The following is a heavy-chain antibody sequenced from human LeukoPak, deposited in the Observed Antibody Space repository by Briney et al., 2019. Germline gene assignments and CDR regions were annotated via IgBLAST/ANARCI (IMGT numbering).Heavy chain of an antibody. D-gene: IGHD1-1*01. CDR2: IRSQSDGGTA. J-gene: IGHJ4*02. CDR1: RFTFSDAW. CDR3: TTGYGTIDF. Sequence: GGSLRLLCAVSRFTFSDAWMAWVRQAPGKGLEHVGRIRSQSDGGTADYAAPVKDRFTISRDDSNNMVYLYMNNLKIEDTAMYYCTTGYGTIDFSGQGTLVAVSS. V-gene: IGHV3-15*01.